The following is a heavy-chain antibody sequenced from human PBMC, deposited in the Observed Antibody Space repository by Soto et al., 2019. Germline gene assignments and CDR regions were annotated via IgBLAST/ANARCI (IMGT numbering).Heavy chain of an antibody. CDR2: IYHRGSN. Sequence: SETLSLTCAVSGGSISSSNWWSGVRQPPGKGLEWIGEIYHRGSNNYNPSLKSRVTISVDKSKNQFSLKLSSVTAADTAVYYCASRYGDYDYWGQGTLVTVSS. V-gene: IGHV4-4*02. CDR1: GGSISSSNW. D-gene: IGHD4-17*01. CDR3: ASRYGDYDY. J-gene: IGHJ4*02.